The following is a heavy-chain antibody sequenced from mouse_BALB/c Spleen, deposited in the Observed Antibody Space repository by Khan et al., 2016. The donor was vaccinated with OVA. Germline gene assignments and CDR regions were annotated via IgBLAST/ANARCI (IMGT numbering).Heavy chain of an antibody. CDR1: GFTFSSYS. J-gene: IGHJ3*01. V-gene: IGHV5-6*01. CDR2: ISSGGDYT. D-gene: IGHD4-1*01. Sequence: EVELVESGGDLVKPGGSLKLSCAASGFTFSSYSMSWVRQTPDKRLEWVAYISSGGDYTYYPDSVKGRFTISRDNAKNTLYLQMSDLKSEDTAMYYCAAHLTGSFAYWGQGTLVTVSA. CDR3: AAHLTGSFAY.